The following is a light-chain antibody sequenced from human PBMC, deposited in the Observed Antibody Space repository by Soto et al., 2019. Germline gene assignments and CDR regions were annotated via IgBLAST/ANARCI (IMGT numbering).Light chain of an antibody. J-gene: IGLJ2*01. Sequence: QSVLTHPPSASGTPGQRGTISCSGSSSNIGSNTVNWYQQLPGTAPKLLIYSNNQRPSGVPDRFSGSKSGTSASLAISGLQSEDEADYYCAAWDDSLNGTVFGGGTKLTVL. CDR3: AAWDDSLNGTV. CDR2: SNN. V-gene: IGLV1-44*01. CDR1: SSNIGSNT.